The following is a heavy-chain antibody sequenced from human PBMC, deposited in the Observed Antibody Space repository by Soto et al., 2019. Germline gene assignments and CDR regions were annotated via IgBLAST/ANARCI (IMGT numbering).Heavy chain of an antibody. J-gene: IGHJ6*02. V-gene: IGHV6-1*01. CDR2: TYYRSKWYN. CDR3: AREPQNYDFWSGYPYYYYGMDV. CDR1: GDSVSSNSAA. Sequence: PSQTLSLPCAISGDSVSSNSAAWNWIRQSPSRGLEWLGRTYYRSKWYNDYAVSVKSRITINPDTSKNQFSLQLNSVTPEDTAVYYCAREPQNYDFWSGYPYYYYGMDVWGQGTTVTVSS. D-gene: IGHD3-3*01.